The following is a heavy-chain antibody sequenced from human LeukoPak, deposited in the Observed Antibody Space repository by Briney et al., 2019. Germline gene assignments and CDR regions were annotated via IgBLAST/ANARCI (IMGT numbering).Heavy chain of an antibody. Sequence: SGKVSCKASGGTFSSYAISWVRQAPGQGLEWMGGIIPIFGTANYAQKFQGRVTITADESTSTAYMELSSLRSEDTAVYYCARRGGSYYYYGMDVWGQGTTVTVSS. D-gene: IGHD2-15*01. CDR2: IIPIFGTA. CDR3: ARRGGSYYYYGMDV. J-gene: IGHJ6*02. CDR1: GGTFSSYA. V-gene: IGHV1-69*01.